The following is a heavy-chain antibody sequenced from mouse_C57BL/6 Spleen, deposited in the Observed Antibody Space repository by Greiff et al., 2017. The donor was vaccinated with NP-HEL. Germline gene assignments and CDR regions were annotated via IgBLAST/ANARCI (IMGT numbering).Heavy chain of an antibody. CDR2: ISGGGGNT. CDR1: GFTFSSYT. D-gene: IGHD1-1*01. CDR3: AKRGGSSYRWYFDV. V-gene: IGHV5-9*01. J-gene: IGHJ1*03. Sequence: EVKLVESGGGLVKPGGSLKLSCAASGFTFSSYTMSWVRQTPEKRLEWVATISGGGGNTYYPDSVKGQFTISRDNAKNTLYLQMSSLRSEDTALYYCAKRGGSSYRWYFDVWGTGTTVTVSS.